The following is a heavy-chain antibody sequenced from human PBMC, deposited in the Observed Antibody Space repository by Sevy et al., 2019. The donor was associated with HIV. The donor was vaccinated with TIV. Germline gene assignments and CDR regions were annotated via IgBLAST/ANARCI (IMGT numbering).Heavy chain of an antibody. J-gene: IGHJ4*02. CDR2: SSSSSSI. CDR1: GFTFSSYS. V-gene: IGHV3-48*02. Sequence: GGSLRLSCAASGFTFSSYSMNWVRQAPGKGLEWISYSSSSSSIYYADSVKGRFTIARDNAKNSLNLQMNSLRDEDTAVYYCARDTTSGGYSYGQEYFDYWGQGTLVTVSS. CDR3: ARDTTSGGYSYGQEYFDY. D-gene: IGHD5-18*01.